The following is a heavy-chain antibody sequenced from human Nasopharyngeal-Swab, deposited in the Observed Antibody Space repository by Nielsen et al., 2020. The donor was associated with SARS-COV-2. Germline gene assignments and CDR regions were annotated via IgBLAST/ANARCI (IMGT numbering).Heavy chain of an antibody. CDR2: IYHSGST. Sequence: SETLSLTCTVSGYSISSGYYWGWTRQPPGKGLEWIGSIYHSGSTNYNPSLKSRVTMSVDTSKNQFSLKLSSVTAADTAVYYCARDGADFWSGMGFDYWGQGTLVTVSS. CDR1: GYSISSGYY. D-gene: IGHD3-3*01. V-gene: IGHV4-38-2*02. J-gene: IGHJ4*02. CDR3: ARDGADFWSGMGFDY.